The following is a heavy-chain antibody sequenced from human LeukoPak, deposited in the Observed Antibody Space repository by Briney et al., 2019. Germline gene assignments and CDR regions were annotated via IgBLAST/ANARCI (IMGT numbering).Heavy chain of an antibody. CDR3: TSLRSKTPVQVY. V-gene: IGHV3-66*01. CDR2: IYSGGDA. CDR1: GFTVSSNY. D-gene: IGHD2-15*01. J-gene: IGHJ4*02. Sequence: GGTVRLSCAASGFTVSSNYMNWVRQAPGKGLEWVSVIYSGGDAYYADSVKDRFTISRDNSKNTLYLQMNSLRAEDTAVYYCTSLRSKTPVQVYWGQGTLVTV.